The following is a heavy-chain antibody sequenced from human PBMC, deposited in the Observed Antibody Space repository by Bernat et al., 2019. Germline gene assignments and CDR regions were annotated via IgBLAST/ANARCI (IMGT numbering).Heavy chain of an antibody. CDR2: IWYDGSNK. CDR3: ARVGELGVGNENGYYYGMDV. V-gene: IGHV3-33*01. D-gene: IGHD2-15*01. CDR1: GFTFSSYG. J-gene: IGHJ6*02. Sequence: QVQLVESGGGVVQPGRSLRLSCAASGFTFSSYGMHWVRQAPGKGLEWVAVIWYDGSNKYYADSVKGRFTISRDNSKNTLYLQMNSLRAEDTAVYYCARVGELGVGNENGYYYGMDVWGQGTTVTVSS.